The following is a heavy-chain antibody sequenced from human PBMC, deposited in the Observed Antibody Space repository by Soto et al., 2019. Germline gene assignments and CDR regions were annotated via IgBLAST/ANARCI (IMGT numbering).Heavy chain of an antibody. CDR2: ISGDGRTT. D-gene: IGHD2-2*01. CDR1: GFTFSSHW. Sequence: GGSLRLSCAASGFTFSSHWMNWVRQAPGKGLVWVSRISGDGRTTSHADSVKGRFTISRDNAKNTLYLQMNSLRVEDTAVYYCARGVPNCSSSSCYFDFWGQGILVTVSS. CDR3: ARGVPNCSSSSCYFDF. V-gene: IGHV3-74*01. J-gene: IGHJ4*02.